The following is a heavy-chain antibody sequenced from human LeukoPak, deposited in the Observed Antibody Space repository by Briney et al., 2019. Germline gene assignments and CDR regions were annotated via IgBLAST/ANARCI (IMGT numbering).Heavy chain of an antibody. CDR1: GFTFSSYA. Sequence: GGSLRLSCAASGFTFSSYAMHWVRQAPGKGLECGAVISYDGSNKYYADSVKGRFTISRDNSKNTLYLQMNSLRAEDTAVYYCARDRYYGSGSYYLDYWGQGTLVTVSS. J-gene: IGHJ4*02. CDR3: ARDRYYGSGSYYLDY. V-gene: IGHV3-30*04. D-gene: IGHD3-10*01. CDR2: ISYDGSNK.